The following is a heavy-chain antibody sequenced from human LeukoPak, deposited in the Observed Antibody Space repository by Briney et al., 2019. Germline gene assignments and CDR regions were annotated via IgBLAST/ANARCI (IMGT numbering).Heavy chain of an antibody. CDR1: GGSISSYY. CDR2: IYYSGST. Sequence: SETLSLTCTVSGGSISSYYWSWIRQPPGKGLEWIGYIYYSGSTNYNPSLKSRVTISVDTSKNRFSLKLSSVTAADTAVYYCARLGNSGSYYSPTWFDPWGQGTLVTVSS. D-gene: IGHD3-10*01. V-gene: IGHV4-59*08. J-gene: IGHJ5*02. CDR3: ARLGNSGSYYSPTWFDP.